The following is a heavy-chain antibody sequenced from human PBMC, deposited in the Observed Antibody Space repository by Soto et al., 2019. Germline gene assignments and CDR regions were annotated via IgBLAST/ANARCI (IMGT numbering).Heavy chain of an antibody. CDR2: IIPIFGTA. D-gene: IGHD4-17*01. Sequence: ASVKVSCKASGGTFSSYAISWVRQAPGQGLEWMGGIIPIFGTANYAQEFQGRVTITADKSTSTAYMELSSLRSEDTAVYYCARDGSDGDYVWFDPWGQGTLVTVSS. CDR1: GGTFSSYA. CDR3: ARDGSDGDYVWFDP. V-gene: IGHV1-69*06. J-gene: IGHJ5*02.